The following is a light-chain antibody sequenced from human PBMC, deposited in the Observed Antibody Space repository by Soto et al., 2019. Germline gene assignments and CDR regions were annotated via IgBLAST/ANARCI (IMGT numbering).Light chain of an antibody. V-gene: IGKV1-39*01. J-gene: IGKJ4*01. CDR2: DAS. CDR1: QSISRY. CDR3: QQSYSIPLT. Sequence: QITQSASPLSASVGDRVTITCRASQSISRYLNWYQQKPGQAPKLLIYDASSVQSGVPSRFSGSGSGRDFTLTISSLQPGDFATYYCQQSYSIPLTFGGGTKVDIK.